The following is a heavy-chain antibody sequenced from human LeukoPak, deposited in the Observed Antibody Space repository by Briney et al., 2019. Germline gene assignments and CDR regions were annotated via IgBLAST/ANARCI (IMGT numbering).Heavy chain of an antibody. CDR1: GGSISSGGYS. V-gene: IGHV4-30-2*05. CDR2: IYHSGST. Sequence: SETLSLTCAVSGGSISSGGYSWSWIRQPPGKGLEWIGYIYHSGSTYYNPSLKSRVTISVDTSKNQFSLKLSSVTAADTAVYYCARDSPRFGELSEHNYYYYGMDVWGQGTTVTVSS. CDR3: ARDSPRFGELSEHNYYYYGMDV. D-gene: IGHD3-10*01. J-gene: IGHJ6*02.